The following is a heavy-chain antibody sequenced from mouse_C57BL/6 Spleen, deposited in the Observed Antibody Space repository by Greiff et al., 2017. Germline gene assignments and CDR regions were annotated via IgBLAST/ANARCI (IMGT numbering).Heavy chain of an antibody. CDR2: IWGDGSA. J-gene: IGHJ1*03. V-gene: IGHV2-3*01. CDR3: AKYRYFDV. CDR1: GFSLTSYG. Sequence: QVQLQQSGPGLVAPSQSLSITCTVSGFSLTSYGVGWVRQPPGKGLEWLGVIWGDGSANYHYALISSLSNSKNTSKSQVFLKLNSLQTDDTATYYCAKYRYFDVWGTGTTVTVSS.